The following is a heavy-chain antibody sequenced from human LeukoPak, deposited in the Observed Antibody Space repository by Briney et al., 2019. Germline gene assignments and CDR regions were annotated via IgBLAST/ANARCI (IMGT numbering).Heavy chain of an antibody. Sequence: ASVKVSCKASGYTFTGYYMHWVRQAPGQGLEWMGWINTNTGNPTYAQGFTGRFVFSLDTSVSTAYLQISSLKAEDTAVYYCARESSFYSSSRDYWGQGTLVTVSS. V-gene: IGHV7-4-1*02. CDR2: INTNTGNP. D-gene: IGHD6-6*01. J-gene: IGHJ4*02. CDR3: ARESSFYSSSRDY. CDR1: GYTFTGYY.